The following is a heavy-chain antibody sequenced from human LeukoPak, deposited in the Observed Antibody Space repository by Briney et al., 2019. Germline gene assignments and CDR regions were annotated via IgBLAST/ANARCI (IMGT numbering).Heavy chain of an antibody. CDR3: ARGVGYCSGGSCYFTHWYFDL. CDR1: GYTFTSYD. Sequence: GASVKVSCKASGYTFTSYDINWVRQATGQGLEWMGWMNPNSGNTGYAQKFQGRVTMTRNTSISTAYMELSSLRSEDTAVYYCARGVGYCSGGSCYFTHWYFDLWGRGTLVTVSS. J-gene: IGHJ2*01. V-gene: IGHV1-8*01. CDR2: MNPNSGNT. D-gene: IGHD2-15*01.